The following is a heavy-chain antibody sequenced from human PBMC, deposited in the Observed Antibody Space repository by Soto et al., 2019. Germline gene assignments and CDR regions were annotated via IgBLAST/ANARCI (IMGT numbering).Heavy chain of an antibody. CDR3: AKDVKWGEGHYGMDV. D-gene: IGHD7-27*01. Sequence: GGSLRLSCAASGFTFSNYGMHWVRQAPGKGLEWVAAISYEGGNEYYEDSVKGRFTISRDNSKNTLYLQMSSLRAEETAVYYCAKDVKWGEGHYGMDVWGQGTTVTVSS. CDR2: ISYEGGNE. CDR1: GFTFSNYG. V-gene: IGHV3-30*18. J-gene: IGHJ6*02.